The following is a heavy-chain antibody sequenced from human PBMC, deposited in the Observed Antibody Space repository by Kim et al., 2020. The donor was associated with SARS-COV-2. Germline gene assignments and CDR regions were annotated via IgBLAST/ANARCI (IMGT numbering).Heavy chain of an antibody. Sequence: ASVKVSCEASGYTFINYGIVWVRQAPGQGLEWMGWVTGANGNRDYSEKFQGRVSMTTDTSTSTAYMELRRLTSDDTAVYFCARPTYFWASGTYFNPLEYW. CDR2: VTGANGNR. V-gene: IGHV1-18*01. CDR1: GYTFINYG. D-gene: IGHD3-10*01. CDR3: ARPTYFWASGTYFNPLEY. J-gene: IGHJ4*01.